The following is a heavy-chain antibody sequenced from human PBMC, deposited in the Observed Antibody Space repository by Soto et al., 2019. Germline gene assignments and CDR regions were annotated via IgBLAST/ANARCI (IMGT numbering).Heavy chain of an antibody. Sequence: SGPTLVNPTQTLTLTCTFSGFSLSTSGVGVGWIRQPPGKALEWLALIYWDDDKRYSPSLKSRLTITKDTSKNQVDLTMTNMDPVDTATYYCARTEKSRTSIAAAYYFDYWGQGTLVTVSS. D-gene: IGHD6-13*01. CDR1: GFSLSTSGVG. V-gene: IGHV2-5*02. CDR3: ARTEKSRTSIAAAYYFDY. J-gene: IGHJ4*02. CDR2: IYWDDDK.